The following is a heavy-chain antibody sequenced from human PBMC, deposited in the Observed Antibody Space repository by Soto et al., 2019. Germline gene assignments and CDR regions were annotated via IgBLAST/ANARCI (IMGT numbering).Heavy chain of an antibody. CDR2: ISAYNGNT. D-gene: IGHD4-17*01. J-gene: IGHJ4*02. CDR3: ARNAPYGPWGY. Sequence: ASGKVSCKASGYSVTSYGSSWVRQAPGQGLEWMGWISAYNGNTNYAQKLQGRVTMTTDTSTSTAYMELRSLRSDVPAVYYCARNAPYGPWGYWGQGTLVTVSS. V-gene: IGHV1-18*01. CDR1: GYSVTSYG.